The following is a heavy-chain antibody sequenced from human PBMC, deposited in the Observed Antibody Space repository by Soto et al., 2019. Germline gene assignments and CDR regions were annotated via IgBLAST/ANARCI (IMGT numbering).Heavy chain of an antibody. D-gene: IGHD3-3*01. J-gene: IGHJ4*02. CDR3: ASLEWESSGYADY. Sequence: ESGGGLVQPGGSLRLSCAASGFTFGNNWMSWVRQAPGKGLEWVANIKRDGSEKYYVDSVKGRFAISRENAKNTLYLQMNSLRADDMAVYYCASLEWESSGYADYWGQGTLVTVSS. CDR1: GFTFGNNW. V-gene: IGHV3-7*03. CDR2: IKRDGSEK.